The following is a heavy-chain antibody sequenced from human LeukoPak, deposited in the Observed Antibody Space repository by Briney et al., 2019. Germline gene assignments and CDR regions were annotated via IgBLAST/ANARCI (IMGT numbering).Heavy chain of an antibody. D-gene: IGHD6-6*01. CDR2: IRYDGSNK. J-gene: IGHJ4*02. CDR3: AKAEYNSSPYDY. Sequence: GSLRLSCAASGFTFDDYAMHWVRQAPGKGLGWVAFIRYDGSNKYYADSVKGRFTISRDNSKNTLYLQMNSLRAEDTAVYYCAKAEYNSSPYDYWGQGTLVTVSS. CDR1: GFTFDDYA. V-gene: IGHV3-30*02.